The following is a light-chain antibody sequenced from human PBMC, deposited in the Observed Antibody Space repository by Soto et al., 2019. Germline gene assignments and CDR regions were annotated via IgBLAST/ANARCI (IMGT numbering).Light chain of an antibody. CDR3: QPYSIWSSIT. V-gene: IGKV3-15*01. Sequence: EIVMTQSPATLSVSPGERATLSCRASQSISSKVGWYQQKPGQAPRLLIYGASTRAAGVPPRSSGSGSGTEFTLTSSSLQSEDVAVSYCQPYSIWSSITFGQGTRLEIK. J-gene: IGKJ5*01. CDR1: QSISSK. CDR2: GAS.